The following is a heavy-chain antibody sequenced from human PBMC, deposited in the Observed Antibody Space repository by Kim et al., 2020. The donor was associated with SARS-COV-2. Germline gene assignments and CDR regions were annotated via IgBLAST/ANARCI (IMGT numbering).Heavy chain of an antibody. Sequence: ASVKVSCKASGYTFTSYGISWVRQAPGQGLEWMGWISAYNGNTNYAQKLQGRVTMTTDTSTSTAYMELRSLRSDDTAVYYCARGKYYDILTGQRTDYYFDYWGQGTLVTVSS. J-gene: IGHJ4*02. CDR1: GYTFTSYG. CDR3: ARGKYYDILTGQRTDYYFDY. V-gene: IGHV1-18*01. CDR2: ISAYNGNT. D-gene: IGHD3-9*01.